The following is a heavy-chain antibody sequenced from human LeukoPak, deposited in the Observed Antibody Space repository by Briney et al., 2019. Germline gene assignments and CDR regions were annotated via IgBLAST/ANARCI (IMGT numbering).Heavy chain of an antibody. CDR1: GGTFSSYA. D-gene: IGHD4-17*01. CDR3: ARDAPDYGDYFGLNDY. CDR2: IIPIFGIA. V-gene: IGHV1-69*04. J-gene: IGHJ4*02. Sequence: ASVKVSCKASGGTFSSYAISWVRQAPGQGLEWMGRIIPIFGIANYAQKFQGRVTITADRSTSTAYMELSSLRSEDTAVYYCARDAPDYGDYFGLNDYWGQGTLSPSPQ.